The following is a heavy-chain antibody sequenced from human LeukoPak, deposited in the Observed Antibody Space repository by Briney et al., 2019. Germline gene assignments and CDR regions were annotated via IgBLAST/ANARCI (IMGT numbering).Heavy chain of an antibody. CDR1: GFTFSSYS. D-gene: IGHD3-16*01. CDR3: ASEFIGGSGDY. V-gene: IGHV3-21*06. Sequence: GGSLRLSCAASGFTFSSYSTNWVHQAPGKGLEWVSSISSSSSYIYYADSVKGRFTISRDNAKNSLYLQMNSLRAEDTAVYYCASEFIGGSGDYWGQGTLVTVSS. CDR2: ISSSSSYI. J-gene: IGHJ4*02.